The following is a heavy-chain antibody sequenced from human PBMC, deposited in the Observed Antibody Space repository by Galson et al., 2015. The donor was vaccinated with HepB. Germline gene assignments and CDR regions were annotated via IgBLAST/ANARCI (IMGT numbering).Heavy chain of an antibody. J-gene: IGHJ4*02. D-gene: IGHD3-22*01. CDR1: GFTFSSYA. Sequence: SLRLSCAASGFTFSSYAMSWVRQAPGKGLEWVSAISGSGGSTYYADSVKGRLTITRDNSKNALYLQMNSLRAEDTAVYYRAKDRDSSGYCWGQGTLVTVSS. V-gene: IGHV3-23*01. CDR3: AKDRDSSGYC. CDR2: ISGSGGST.